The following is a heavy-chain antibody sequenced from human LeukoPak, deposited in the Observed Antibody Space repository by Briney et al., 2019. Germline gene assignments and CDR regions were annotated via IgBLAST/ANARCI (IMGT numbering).Heavy chain of an antibody. CDR2: IYPADSDT. D-gene: IGHD2/OR15-2a*01. CDR1: PYYFINFW. V-gene: IGHV5-51*01. Sequence: GESLKISCKDSPYYFINFWIGWVRQMPGKGPEWMGIIYPADSDTRYNPSSQGHVTISADRSASTAYLQWHSLKASDTAIYYCARGINDEYFQSWGQGTLVTVSS. J-gene: IGHJ1*01. CDR3: ARGINDEYFQS.